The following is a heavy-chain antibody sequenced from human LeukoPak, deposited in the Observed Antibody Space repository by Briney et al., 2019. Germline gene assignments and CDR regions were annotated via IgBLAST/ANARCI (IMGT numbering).Heavy chain of an antibody. CDR3: VTGHYDSRMYFDL. J-gene: IGHJ2*01. V-gene: IGHV3-74*01. CDR2: IKFDGTPA. CDR1: GCTFSTYW. D-gene: IGHD3-16*01. Sequence: PAGSLRLSCTASGCTFSTYWIHWVRQAPGKGLVWVSQIKFDGTPASYADSVKGRFTISRDNANNTLYLQMNSLGTEDTAVYYCVTGHYDSRMYFDLWGRGTLVTVSS.